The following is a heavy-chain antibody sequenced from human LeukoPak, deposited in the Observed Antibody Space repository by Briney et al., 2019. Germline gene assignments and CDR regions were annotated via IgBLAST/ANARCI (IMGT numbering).Heavy chain of an antibody. CDR1: GYSFTNHW. J-gene: IGHJ4*02. CDR2: IRPQNSDI. CDR3: ARLNMDTAMAPY. V-gene: IGHV5-51*01. Sequence: GESLKISCKASGYSFTNHWIGWVRQMPGKGLEWMGIIRPQNSDIRYGSSFQGQVTISADSSISTAYLQWSSLKASDTAMYYCARLNMDTAMAPYWGQGTLVTVSS. D-gene: IGHD5-18*01.